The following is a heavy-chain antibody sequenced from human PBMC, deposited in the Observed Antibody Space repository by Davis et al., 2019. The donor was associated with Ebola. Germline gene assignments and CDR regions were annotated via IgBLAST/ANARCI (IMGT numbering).Heavy chain of an antibody. CDR1: GCTFTGYY. D-gene: IGHD1-26*01. J-gene: IGHJ4*02. CDR2: INPNSGGT. V-gene: IGHV1-2*02. Sequence: ASVKVSCKASGCTFTGYYMHWVRQAPGQGLEWMGWINPNSGGTNYAQKFQGRVTMTRDTSTSTVYMELSSLRSEDTAVYYCARGRPPYSGSYKPQFDYWGQGTLVTVSS. CDR3: ARGRPPYSGSYKPQFDY.